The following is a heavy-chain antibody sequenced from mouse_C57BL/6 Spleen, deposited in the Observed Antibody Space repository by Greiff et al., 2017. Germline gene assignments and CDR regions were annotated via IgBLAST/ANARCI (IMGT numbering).Heavy chain of an antibody. CDR3: ASDYYGSSYYAMDY. J-gene: IGHJ4*01. CDR2: IDPNRGGT. Sequence: QVQLQQPGAELVKPGASVKLSCKASGYTFTSYWMHWVKQRPGRGLEWIGRIDPNRGGTKYNEKFKSKATLTVDKPSSTAYMQLSSLTSEDSAVYYCASDYYGSSYYAMDYWGQGTSVTVSS. D-gene: IGHD1-1*01. CDR1: GYTFTSYW. V-gene: IGHV1-72*01.